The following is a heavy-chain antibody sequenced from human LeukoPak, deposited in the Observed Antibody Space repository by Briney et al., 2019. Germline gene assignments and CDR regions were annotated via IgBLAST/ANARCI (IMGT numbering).Heavy chain of an antibody. D-gene: IGHD6-19*01. CDR1: GFTFSSYT. CDR2: ISSGTTYV. V-gene: IGHV3-21*01. Sequence: GGSLSLSCAASGFTFSSYTMNWVRQAPGKGLEWVSCISSGTTYVYYADSVKGRFTISRDNAKNSLYLQMNSLRAEDTAVYYCAREYVASGWTDYSYYYGMDVWGQGTTVTVSS. J-gene: IGHJ6*02. CDR3: AREYVASGWTDYSYYYGMDV.